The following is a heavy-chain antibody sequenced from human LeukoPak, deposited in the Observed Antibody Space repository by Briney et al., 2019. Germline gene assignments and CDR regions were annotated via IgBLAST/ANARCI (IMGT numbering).Heavy chain of an antibody. CDR3: ARQRSPYYYDTSGYYYVLDY. D-gene: IGHD3-22*01. CDR2: IYYSGST. Sequence: SETLSLTCTVSGGSISGGTDYWSWIRQHPGKGLEWIGSIYYSGSTYYNPSLQSRVTISMDTSKNQFSLQLSSVTAADTAVYYCARQRSPYYYDTSGYYYVLDYWGQGTLVAVSS. CDR1: GGSISGGTDY. J-gene: IGHJ4*02. V-gene: IGHV4-31*03.